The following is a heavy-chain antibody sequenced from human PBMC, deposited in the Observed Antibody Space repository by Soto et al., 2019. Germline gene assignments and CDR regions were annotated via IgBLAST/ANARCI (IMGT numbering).Heavy chain of an antibody. J-gene: IGHJ6*02. CDR2: ISYDGSNK. CDR3: AKDGWETTKYYYYGMDV. Sequence: LRLSCAASGFTFSSYGMHWVRQAPGKGLEWVAVISYDGSNKYYADSVRGRFTISRDNSKNTLYLQMNSLRAEDTAVYYCAKDGWETTKYYYYGMDVWGQGTTVTVSS. D-gene: IGHD1-26*01. V-gene: IGHV3-30*18. CDR1: GFTFSSYG.